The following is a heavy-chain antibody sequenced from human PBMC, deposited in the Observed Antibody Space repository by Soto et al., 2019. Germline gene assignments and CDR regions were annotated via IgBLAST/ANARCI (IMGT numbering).Heavy chain of an antibody. V-gene: IGHV1-24*01. CDR2: FDPEDGET. CDR3: ATVMVRGVMVNYYYYYGMDV. D-gene: IGHD3-10*01. CDR1: GYTLTELS. Sequence: GASVKVSCKVSGYTLTELSMHWVRQAPGKGLEWMGGFDPEDGETIYAQQFQGRVTMTEDTSTDTAYMELSSLRSEDTAVYYCATVMVRGVMVNYYYYYGMDVWGQGTTVTVSS. J-gene: IGHJ6*02.